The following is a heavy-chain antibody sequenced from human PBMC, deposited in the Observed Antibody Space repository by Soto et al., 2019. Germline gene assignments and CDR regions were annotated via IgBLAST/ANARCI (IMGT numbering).Heavy chain of an antibody. D-gene: IGHD2-21*01. J-gene: IGHJ6*02. CDR3: ARRRYCGYDCYHKHYYGMDV. V-gene: IGHV1-69*08. CDR1: GDTFSSYV. CDR2: LITVLGTT. Sequence: QVQLVQSGAELKKTGSSVKVSCRASGDTFSSYVVNWVRQAPGRGLEWMGRLITVLGTTDYAQNFKGRVTITAEKSTKTVYMELSSLRSEDTAVYYCARRRYCGYDCYHKHYYGMDVWGQGTTVTVAS.